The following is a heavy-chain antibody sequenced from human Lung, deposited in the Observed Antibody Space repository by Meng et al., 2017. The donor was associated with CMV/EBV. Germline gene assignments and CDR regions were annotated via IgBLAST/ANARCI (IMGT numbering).Heavy chain of an antibody. J-gene: IGHJ6*02. CDR3: TKVGGERVTFHAMDF. D-gene: IGHD1-26*01. CDR1: EFTFDDFA. V-gene: IGHV3-9*01. CDR2: IGGNTGFI. Sequence: SLKISCTASEFTFDDFAMHWVRQSPGEGLEWVSGIGGNTGFIGYADSVKGRFTISRDNAKKTLSLQMNTLRAEDTALYYCTKVGGERVTFHAMDFWGQGXTVTVSS.